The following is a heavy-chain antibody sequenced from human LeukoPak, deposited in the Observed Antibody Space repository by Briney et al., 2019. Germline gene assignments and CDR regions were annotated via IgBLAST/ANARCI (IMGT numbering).Heavy chain of an antibody. V-gene: IGHV3-7*03. Sequence: PGASLRLSCAASGFTFSNYAMSWVRQAPGKGLEWVANIKQDGSEKYYVDSVKGRFTISRDNAKNSLYLQMNSLRAEDTAVYYCARTVAGLFDYWGQGTLVTVSS. D-gene: IGHD6-19*01. CDR1: GFTFSNYA. CDR3: ARTVAGLFDY. J-gene: IGHJ4*02. CDR2: IKQDGSEK.